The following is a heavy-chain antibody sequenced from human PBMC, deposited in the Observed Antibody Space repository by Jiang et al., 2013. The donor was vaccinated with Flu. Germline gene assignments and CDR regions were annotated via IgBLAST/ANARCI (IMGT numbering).Heavy chain of an antibody. CDR2: IYPGDSDT. Sequence: VESGAEVKKPGESLKISCKGSGYSFTSYWIGWVRQMPGKGLEWMGIIYPGDSDTRYSPSFQGQVTISADKSISTAYLQWSSLKASDTAMYYCARQSPPYYYDSSGYYYYWGQGTLVTVSS. CDR1: GYSFTSYW. V-gene: IGHV5-51*01. D-gene: IGHD3-22*01. CDR3: ARQSPPYYYDSSGYYYY. J-gene: IGHJ4*02.